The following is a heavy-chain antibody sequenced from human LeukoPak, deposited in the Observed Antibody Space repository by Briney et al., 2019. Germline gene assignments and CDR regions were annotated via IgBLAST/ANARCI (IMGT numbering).Heavy chain of an antibody. J-gene: IGHJ4*02. D-gene: IGHD3-16*02. CDR3: AREIMITFGGVIAPDY. V-gene: IGHV1-3*01. Sequence: ASVKVSCKASGYTFTSYAMHWVRQAPGQRLEWMGWINAGNGNTKYSQKFQGRVTITRDTSASTAYMELSSLRSEDTAVYYCAREIMITFGGVIAPDYWGQGTLVTVSS. CDR2: INAGNGNT. CDR1: GYTFTSYA.